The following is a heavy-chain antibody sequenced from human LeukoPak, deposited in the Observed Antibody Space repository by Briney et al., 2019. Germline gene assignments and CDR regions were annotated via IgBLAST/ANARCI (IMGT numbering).Heavy chain of an antibody. CDR3: ARERYDFWSGYFLL. V-gene: IGHV3-74*01. CDR1: GFTLSSYW. Sequence: GGSLRLSCAASGFTLSSYWMHWVRQAPGKGLVWVSRINTDGSSTSYADSVKGRFTISRDNAKNTLYLQMNSLRAEDTAVYYCARERYDFWSGYFLLWGQGTLVTVSS. CDR2: INTDGSST. J-gene: IGHJ4*02. D-gene: IGHD3-3*01.